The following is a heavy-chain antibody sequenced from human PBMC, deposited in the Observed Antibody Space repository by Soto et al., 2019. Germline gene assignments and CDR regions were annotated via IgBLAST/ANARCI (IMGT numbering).Heavy chain of an antibody. D-gene: IGHD3-22*01. CDR1: GGTFSTYT. CDR2: IIPLFGTA. J-gene: IGHJ5*02. Sequence: SVKVSCKASGGTFSTYTMTWVRQAPGQGLEWMGGIIPLFGTANYAQKFQGRVTITADESTSTVYMELSSLRSEDTAVYYCARSQDSSGYWNNCFDPWGQGTLVTSPQ. V-gene: IGHV1-69*13. CDR3: ARSQDSSGYWNNCFDP.